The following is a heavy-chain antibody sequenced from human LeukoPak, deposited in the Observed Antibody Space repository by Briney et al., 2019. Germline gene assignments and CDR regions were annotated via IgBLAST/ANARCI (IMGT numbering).Heavy chain of an antibody. Sequence: ASVKVSCKASGGTFSSDAINWMRQAPGQGLEWMGGIIPMFETASYTQRFQGRVTITADESTNTVYFELSSLTSDDTAVYFCAGGHRDMNNWFDPWGQGTLVTVSS. D-gene: IGHD2-15*01. CDR1: GGTFSSDA. J-gene: IGHJ5*02. CDR2: IIPMFETA. V-gene: IGHV1-69*13. CDR3: AGGHRDMNNWFDP.